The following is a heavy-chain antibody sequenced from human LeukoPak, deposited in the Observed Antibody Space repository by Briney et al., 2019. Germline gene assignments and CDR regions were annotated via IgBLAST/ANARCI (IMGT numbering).Heavy chain of an antibody. V-gene: IGHV3-23*01. CDR1: GFIFSSYA. Sequence: GGSLRLSCAASGFIFSSYAMNWVRQAPGKGLKWVSAISGSGGSTYYADSVKGRFTISRDNSKNTLYLQMNSLRAEDTAVYYCAKDAQGGYDSSGYPDYFDYWGQGTLVTVSS. D-gene: IGHD3-22*01. CDR2: ISGSGGST. J-gene: IGHJ4*02. CDR3: AKDAQGGYDSSGYPDYFDY.